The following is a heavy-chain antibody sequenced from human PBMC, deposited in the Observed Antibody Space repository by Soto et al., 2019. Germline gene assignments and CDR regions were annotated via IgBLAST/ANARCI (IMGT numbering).Heavy chain of an antibody. CDR2: IGAGSAGT. Sequence: GGSLRLSCAASGITFSSFAMSWVRQAPGKGLEWVSAIGAGSAGTHYADSVKGRFTISRDDSKNTLYLEMNGLTAEDTAIYYCARDLTGYAMDVWGQGTTVTVSS. CDR1: GITFSSFA. V-gene: IGHV3-23*01. D-gene: IGHD3-9*01. CDR3: ARDLTGYAMDV. J-gene: IGHJ6*02.